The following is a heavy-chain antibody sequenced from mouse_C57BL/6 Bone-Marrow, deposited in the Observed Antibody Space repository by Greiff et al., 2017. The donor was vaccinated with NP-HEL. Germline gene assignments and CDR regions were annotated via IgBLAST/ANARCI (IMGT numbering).Heavy chain of an antibody. V-gene: IGHV1-31*01. D-gene: IGHD1-1*01. CDR2: IYPYNGVS. CDR1: GYSFTGYY. J-gene: IGHJ3*01. Sequence: VQLQQSGPELVKPGASVKISCKASGYSFTGYYMHWVKQSHGNILAWIGYIYPYNGVSSYNQKFKGKATLTVDKSSSTDYMELRSLTSEDSAVYYGARERPPLSYGSPAWFAYWGQGTLVTVSA. CDR3: ARERPPLSYGSPAWFAY.